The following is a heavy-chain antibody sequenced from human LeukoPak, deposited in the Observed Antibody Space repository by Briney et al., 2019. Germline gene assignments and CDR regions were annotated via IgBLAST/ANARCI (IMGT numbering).Heavy chain of an antibody. CDR3: VRDLGEYQPLLWIFFDY. V-gene: IGHV1-18*01. CDR2: ISAYNGKT. CDR1: GYTFTSYG. Sequence: ASVKVSCKASGYTFTSYGISWVRLAPGQGLEWMGWISAYNGKTNYAQKLQGRVAMTTDTSTSTAYMELRSLRSDDTAVYYCVRDLGEYQPLLWIFFDYWGQGTLVTVSS. D-gene: IGHD2-2*01. J-gene: IGHJ4*02.